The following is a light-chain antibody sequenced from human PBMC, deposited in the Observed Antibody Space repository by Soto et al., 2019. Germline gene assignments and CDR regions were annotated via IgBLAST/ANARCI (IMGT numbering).Light chain of an antibody. V-gene: IGKV2-28*01. CDR1: QSLLLSNGYNY. Sequence: DIVVTQSPLSLPVTPGEPASISCRSSQSLLLSNGYNYLDWYLQKPGQSPQLLIYLGSNRASGVPDRFSGSGSGTDFTLKISRVEAEDVGLYYCMQGTHWPPTFGQGTRLEIK. CDR3: MQGTHWPPT. J-gene: IGKJ5*01. CDR2: LGS.